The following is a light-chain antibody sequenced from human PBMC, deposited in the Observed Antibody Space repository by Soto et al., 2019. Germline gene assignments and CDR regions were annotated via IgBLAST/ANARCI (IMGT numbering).Light chain of an antibody. V-gene: IGKV3-20*01. J-gene: IGKJ1*01. CDR1: QSVSSSY. CDR3: QQYGNSRWT. Sequence: PGERATLSCRASQSVSSSYLAWYQQTPGQAPRLLIYSTSNRATGIPDRFSGSGSGTDFTLTISRLEPEDFAVYYCQQYGNSRWTFGQGTKVDIK. CDR2: STS.